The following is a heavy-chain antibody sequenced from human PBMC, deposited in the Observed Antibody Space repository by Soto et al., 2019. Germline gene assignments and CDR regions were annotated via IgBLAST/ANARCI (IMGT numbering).Heavy chain of an antibody. CDR1: GFTFSSYG. Sequence: QVQLVESGGGVVQPGRSLRLSCAASGFTFSSYGMHWVRQAPGKGLEWVAVISCDGSNKYYADSVKGRFTISRDNSKNTLYLQMNSLRAEDTAVYYCAKGYSYGLDWFDPWGQGTLVTVSS. V-gene: IGHV3-30*18. CDR2: ISCDGSNK. D-gene: IGHD5-18*01. CDR3: AKGYSYGLDWFDP. J-gene: IGHJ5*02.